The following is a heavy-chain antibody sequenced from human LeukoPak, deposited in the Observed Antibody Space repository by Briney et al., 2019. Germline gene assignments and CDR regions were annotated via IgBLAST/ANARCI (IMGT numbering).Heavy chain of an antibody. CDR3: ARDRGYDILTGYYYYMDV. CDR1: GASMTSYY. CDR2: IYYSGST. Sequence: SETLSLTCTVSGASMTSYYWTWIRQPPGKGLEWIGYIYYSGSTNYNPSLKSRVTISVDTSKNQFSLKLSSVTAADTAVYYCARDRGYDILTGYYYYMDVWGKGTTVTVSS. D-gene: IGHD3-9*01. V-gene: IGHV4-59*01. J-gene: IGHJ6*03.